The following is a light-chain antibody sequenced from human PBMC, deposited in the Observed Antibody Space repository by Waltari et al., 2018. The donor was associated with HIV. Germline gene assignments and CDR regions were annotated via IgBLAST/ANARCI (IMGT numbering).Light chain of an antibody. CDR1: NIGRYS. CDR2: DDS. Sequence: SYVLTQAPSVSVAPGQTARITCGGNNIGRYSGNWYQQKPGQAPVLVVYDDSDRPSGIPERIYGSNSGNTATLTINRVEAGDEADYSCQVWDSNSDDYVFGGGTKLTVL. V-gene: IGLV3-21*02. CDR3: QVWDSNSDDYV. J-gene: IGLJ2*01.